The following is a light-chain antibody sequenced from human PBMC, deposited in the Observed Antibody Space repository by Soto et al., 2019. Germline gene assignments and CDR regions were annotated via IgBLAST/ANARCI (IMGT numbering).Light chain of an antibody. CDR1: QVISNY. CDR3: RQLTSYPLT. J-gene: IGKJ5*01. CDR2: TAS. Sequence: DIQLSQSPSFLSASVGDRVTITCRASQVISNYLAWYQRKPGKAPKLLISTASILQSGVPSRFSGSGSGTEFTLTISSLQPEDFAAYYCRQLTSYPLTFGQGTRLEIK. V-gene: IGKV1-9*01.